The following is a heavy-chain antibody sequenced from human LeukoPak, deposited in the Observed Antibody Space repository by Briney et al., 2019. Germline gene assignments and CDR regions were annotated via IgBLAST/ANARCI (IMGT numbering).Heavy chain of an antibody. V-gene: IGHV4-59*01. CDR3: ARDYGVFDY. Sequence: SETLSLTCTVPGGSISSYYWSWIRQPPGKGLEWIGYIYYSGSTNYNPSLKSRVTISVDTSKNQFSLKLSSVTAADTAVYYCARDYGVFDYWGQGTLVTVSS. CDR2: IYYSGST. J-gene: IGHJ4*02. CDR1: GGSISSYY. D-gene: IGHD3-10*01.